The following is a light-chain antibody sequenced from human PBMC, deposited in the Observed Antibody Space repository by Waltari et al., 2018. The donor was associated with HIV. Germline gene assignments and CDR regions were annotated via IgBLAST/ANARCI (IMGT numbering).Light chain of an antibody. CDR3: SSYTSSSTLI. V-gene: IGLV2-14*01. J-gene: IGLJ1*01. Sequence: QSALTQPASVSGSPGQSITISCTGTTSDVGGYNYVSWYQQHPGKAPKLMIYEVSNRPSGVSTRFSGSKSGNKASLTISGLQAEDEADYYCSSYTSSSTLIFGTGTKVTVL. CDR2: EVS. CDR1: TSDVGGYNY.